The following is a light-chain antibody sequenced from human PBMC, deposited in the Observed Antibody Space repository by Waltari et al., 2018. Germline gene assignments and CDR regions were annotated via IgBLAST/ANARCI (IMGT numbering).Light chain of an antibody. CDR1: GGSFPFHY. CDR3: QSYDSDRSWV. Sequence: FILTQPHPVSESPGKTVTLSCPGRGGSFPFHYVQWSQQRPDRAPTTVIYADIQRPSGVPDRVSGSIDSSSNSASLTISGLRTEDEADYYCQSYDSDRSWVFGGGTHLTVL. J-gene: IGLJ3*02. V-gene: IGLV6-57*02. CDR2: ADI.